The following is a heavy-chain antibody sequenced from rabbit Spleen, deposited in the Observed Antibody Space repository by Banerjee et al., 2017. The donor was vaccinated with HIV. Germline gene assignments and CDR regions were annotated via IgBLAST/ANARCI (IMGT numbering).Heavy chain of an antibody. CDR1: GFSFSSIDW. CDR2: IDGHIGAP. Sequence: QLVESGGGLVQPGGSLKLSCKVSGFSFSSIDWRCWVRQAPGKGLEWIGCIDGHIGAPWYASWAKGRFTVSKASSTTVTLQMTSLTAADTATYFCARDTGTSFSTYGMDLWGQGTLVTVS. J-gene: IGHJ6*01. V-gene: IGHV1S45*01. D-gene: IGHD8-1*01. CDR3: ARDTGTSFSTYGMDL.